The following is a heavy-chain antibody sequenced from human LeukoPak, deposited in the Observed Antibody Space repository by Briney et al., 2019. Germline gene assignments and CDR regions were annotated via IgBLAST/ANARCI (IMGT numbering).Heavy chain of an antibody. V-gene: IGHV3-23*01. CDR1: GFTFSSYA. Sequence: GGSLRLSCAASGFTFSSYAMSWVRQAPGKGLEWVSAISGSGGSTYYADSVKGRLTISRDNSKNTLYLQMNSLRAEDTAVYYCAKDLTGIQGFFDYWGQGTLVTVSS. D-gene: IGHD5-18*01. J-gene: IGHJ4*02. CDR3: AKDLTGIQGFFDY. CDR2: ISGSGGST.